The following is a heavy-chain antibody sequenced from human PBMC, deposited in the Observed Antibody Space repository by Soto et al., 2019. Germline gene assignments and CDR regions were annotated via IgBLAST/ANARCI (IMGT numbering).Heavy chain of an antibody. CDR2: IRSKANSYAT. J-gene: IGHJ4*02. D-gene: IGHD6-13*01. CDR1: GFTFSGSA. V-gene: IGHV3-73*02. Sequence: EVQLVESGGGLVQPGGSLKLSCAASGFTFSGSAMHWVRQASGKGLEWVGRIRSKANSYATAYAASVKGRFTISRDDSKNTAYLQMNSLKTEDTAVYYCTKTLRAGYSSTLDYWGQGTLVTVSS. CDR3: TKTLRAGYSSTLDY.